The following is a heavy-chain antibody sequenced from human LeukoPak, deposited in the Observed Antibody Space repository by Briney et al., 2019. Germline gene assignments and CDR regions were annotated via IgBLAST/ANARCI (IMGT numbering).Heavy chain of an antibody. CDR2: ISSSSSTI. Sequence: GGPLSLSGAAFEFTFRTYAWTWAGKPQGKGLEWVSYISSSSSTIYYADSVKGRFTISRDNAKNSRYLQMNSLRAEDTAVYYCAREGFLGIDYWGQGTLVTVSS. CDR3: AREGFLGIDY. V-gene: IGHV3-48*04. D-gene: IGHD3-3*01. CDR1: EFTFRTYA. J-gene: IGHJ4*02.